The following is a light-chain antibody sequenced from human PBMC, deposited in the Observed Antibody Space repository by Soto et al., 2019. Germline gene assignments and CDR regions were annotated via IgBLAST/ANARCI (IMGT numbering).Light chain of an antibody. Sequence: IPMTQSPSSLSASVGDRVTITCRASQSISSYLNWYQQKPGKAPKLLIYAASSLQSGVPSRFSGSGSGTDFTLTISSLQPEDFATYYCQQSYSTLTWTFGQGTKVEIK. CDR2: AAS. CDR3: QQSYSTLTWT. J-gene: IGKJ1*01. V-gene: IGKV1-39*01. CDR1: QSISSY.